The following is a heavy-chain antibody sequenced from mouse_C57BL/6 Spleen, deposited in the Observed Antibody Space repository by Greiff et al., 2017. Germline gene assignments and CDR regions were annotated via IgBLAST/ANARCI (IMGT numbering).Heavy chain of an antibody. CDR1: GFTFSDAW. Sequence: EVKLMESGGGLVQPGGSMKLSCAASGFTFSDAWMDWVRQSPEKGLEWVSEIRNKANNHATYYAESVKGRFTISRDDSKSSVYLQMNSLRAEDTGIYYCTRDGSNSPLAYWGQGTLVTVSA. CDR3: TRDGSNSPLAY. V-gene: IGHV6-6*01. D-gene: IGHD2-5*01. CDR2: IRNKANNHAT. J-gene: IGHJ3*01.